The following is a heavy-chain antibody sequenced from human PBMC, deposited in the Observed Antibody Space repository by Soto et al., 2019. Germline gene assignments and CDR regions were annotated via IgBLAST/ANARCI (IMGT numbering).Heavy chain of an antibody. Sequence: QVQLQESGPGLVKPSETLSLTCTVSGDAISSFYWTWIRQPPRKGLERVGYIFSSGSTNYNPSLNRPVTISADTSENQFSLKLTPVTAAATAVYYCARVGYCSSTPCWPIGYFEYWGQGTLGTVS. CDR2: IFSSGST. CDR3: ARVGYCSSTPCWPIGYFEY. CDR1: GDAISSFY. J-gene: IGHJ4*02. V-gene: IGHV4-59*01. D-gene: IGHD2-2*01.